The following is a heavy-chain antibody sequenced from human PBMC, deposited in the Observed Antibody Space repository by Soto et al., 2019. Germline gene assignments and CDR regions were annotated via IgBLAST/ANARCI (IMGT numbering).Heavy chain of an antibody. CDR3: GRTEWEWLSPVFDY. CDR2: ISYDGSNK. V-gene: IGHV3-30-3*01. CDR1: GFTFSSYA. D-gene: IGHD3-3*01. J-gene: IGHJ4*02. Sequence: QVQLVESGGGVVQPGRSLRLSCAASGFTFSSYAMHWVRQAPGKGLEWVAVISYDGSNKYYADSVKGRFTISRDNSKNTLFLKRKGLRAEDRVWYYCGRTEWEWLSPVFDYGGQGTLFPVSS.